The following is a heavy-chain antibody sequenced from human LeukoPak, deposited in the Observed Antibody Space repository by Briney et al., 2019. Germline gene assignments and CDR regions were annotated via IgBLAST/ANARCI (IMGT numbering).Heavy chain of an antibody. J-gene: IGHJ5*02. V-gene: IGHV4-61*02. CDR2: IYTSGST. D-gene: IGHD2-2*01. CDR3: ARVRCSSTSCPHNWFDP. Sequence: PSQTLSLTCTVSGGPISSGSYYWSWIRQPAGKGLEWIGRIYTSGSTNYNPSLKSRVTISVDTSKNQFSLKLSSVTAADTAVYYCARVRCSSTSCPHNWFDPWGQGTLVTVSS. CDR1: GGPISSGSYY.